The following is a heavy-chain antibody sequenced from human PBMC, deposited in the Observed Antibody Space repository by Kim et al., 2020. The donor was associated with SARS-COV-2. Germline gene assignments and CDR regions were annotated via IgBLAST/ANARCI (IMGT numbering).Heavy chain of an antibody. V-gene: IGHV3-64D*09. Sequence: GGSLRLSCSASGFTFSSYVMHWVRQAPGKGLEYVSAISSNGGSTYYADSVKGRFTISRDNSKNTLYLQMSSLRAEDTAVYYCVASSGWDIDYWGQGTLVTVSS. CDR1: GFTFSSYV. J-gene: IGHJ4*02. CDR2: ISSNGGST. CDR3: VASSGWDIDY. D-gene: IGHD6-19*01.